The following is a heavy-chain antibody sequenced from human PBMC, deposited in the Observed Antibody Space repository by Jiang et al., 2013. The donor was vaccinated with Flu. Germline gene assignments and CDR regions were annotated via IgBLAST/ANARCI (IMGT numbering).Heavy chain of an antibody. V-gene: IGHV3-33*06. D-gene: IGHD3-22*01. J-gene: IGHJ1*01. CDR3: AKRYYYDSSAGGRRNSPNHSNGSGSYVVLQH. Sequence: CAASGFTFSSYGMHWVRQAPGKGLEWVAVIWYDGSNKYYADSVKGRFTISRDNSKNTLYLQMNSLRAEDTAVYYCAKRYYYDSSAGGRRNSPNHSNGSGSYVVLQHWGQGTLVTVSS. CDR2: IWYDGSNK. CDR1: GFTFSSYG.